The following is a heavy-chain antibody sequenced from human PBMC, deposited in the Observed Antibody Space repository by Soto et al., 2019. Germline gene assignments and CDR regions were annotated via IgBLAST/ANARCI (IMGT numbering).Heavy chain of an antibody. D-gene: IGHD2-15*01. V-gene: IGHV6-1*01. CDR3: ARSEEDSDYYYYGMDV. CDR1: GDTVSSNSVA. CDR2: TYYRSRWYS. J-gene: IGHJ6*02. Sequence: PSQTLSLTCVGSGDTVSSNSVAWNWVRQSPSRGLEWLGRTYYRSRWYSDYAVSVRSRIDINADTSKNQGSLQLNSVPPEDTAVYYCARSEEDSDYYYYGMDVWGQGTTVTVSS.